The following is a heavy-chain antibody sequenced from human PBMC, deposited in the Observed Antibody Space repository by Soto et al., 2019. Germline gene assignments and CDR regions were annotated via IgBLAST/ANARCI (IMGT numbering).Heavy chain of an antibody. CDR2: ISHDGSKT. J-gene: IGHJ6*02. Sequence: PGGSLRLSCAASGFTFNSYGIHWVRQAPGKGLEWVAVISHDGSKTNYADSVKGQVTISADKSISTAYLQWSSLKASDTAMYYCARHRYGDYIYYYGMDVWGQGTTVTVSS. CDR1: GFTFNSYG. V-gene: IGHV3-30*03. CDR3: ARHRYGDYIYYYGMDV. D-gene: IGHD4-17*01.